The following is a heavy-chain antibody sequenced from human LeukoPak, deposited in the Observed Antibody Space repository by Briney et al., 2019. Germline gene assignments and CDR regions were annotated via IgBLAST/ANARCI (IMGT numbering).Heavy chain of an antibody. CDR2: IYPGDSDT. CDR1: GYSFTSYW. J-gene: IGHJ4*02. Sequence: GESLKISCKGSGYSFTSYWIGWVRQMPGKGLEWMGIIYPGDSDTRYSPSFQGQVTISADKSISTAYLQWSSLKASDTAMYYCARRQTHNCDILTGPFDYWGQGTLVTVSS. V-gene: IGHV5-51*01. CDR3: ARRQTHNCDILTGPFDY. D-gene: IGHD3-9*01.